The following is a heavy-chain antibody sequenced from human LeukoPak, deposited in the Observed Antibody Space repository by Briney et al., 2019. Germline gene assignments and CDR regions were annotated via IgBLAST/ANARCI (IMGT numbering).Heavy chain of an antibody. Sequence: PGGSLRLSRAASGFTLDDYAMHWVRQAPGKGLEWVSGISWNSGSIGYADSVKSRFTISGDNAKNSLYLQMNSLRAEDTALYYCAKDIADSSGYYYWGYFDYWGQGTLVTVSS. CDR3: AKDIADSSGYYYWGYFDY. V-gene: IGHV3-9*01. CDR2: ISWNSGSI. D-gene: IGHD3-22*01. J-gene: IGHJ4*02. CDR1: GFTLDDYA.